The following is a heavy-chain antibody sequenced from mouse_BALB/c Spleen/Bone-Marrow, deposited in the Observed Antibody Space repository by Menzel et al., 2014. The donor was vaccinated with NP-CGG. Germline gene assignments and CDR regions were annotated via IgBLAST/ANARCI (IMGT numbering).Heavy chain of an antibody. CDR3: ARGYSNNYAMDY. D-gene: IGHD2-5*01. J-gene: IGHJ4*01. V-gene: IGHV1S137*01. CDR1: GYTFTDYA. Sequence: QVQLKQSGAELVRPGVSVKISCKGSGYTFTDYAMHWVKQSHAESLEWIGVINTYFGDISYNQKFKGKATIAVDKTSRTVYMELARLTAGDSAIYYCARGYSNNYAMDYWGQGTSVTVSS. CDR2: INTYFGDI.